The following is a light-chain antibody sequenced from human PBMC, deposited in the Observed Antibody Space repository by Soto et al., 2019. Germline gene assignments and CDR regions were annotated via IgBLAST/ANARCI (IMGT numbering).Light chain of an antibody. J-gene: IGLJ2*01. CDR3: CSYAGGTGVV. V-gene: IGLV2-23*01. Sequence: QSALTQPASVSASPGQSITISCTGTSSDVGKYNLVSWYQQHPGKAPKLVIYEDIERPSGVSNRFSGSKSGNTASLTISGLQTEDEADYYCCSYAGGTGVVXGGGTKLTVL. CDR2: EDI. CDR1: SSDVGKYNL.